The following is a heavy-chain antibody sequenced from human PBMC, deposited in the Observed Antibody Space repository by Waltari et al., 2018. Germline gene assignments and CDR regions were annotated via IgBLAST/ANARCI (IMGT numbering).Heavy chain of an antibody. CDR1: GFTFSRYG. J-gene: IGHJ4*02. D-gene: IGHD3-3*01. Sequence: QVQLVESGGGVVQPGGSLRLSCAASGFTFSRYGMHWVRQAPGKGLAWVAFIRDDGSKKDYADYGKGRFHNSRDNSKNTLYLQMNSLRAEDTAVYYCAATPSQAVGHHGQYYFDYWGQGTLVTVSS. CDR3: AATPSQAVGHHGQYYFDY. CDR2: IRDDGSKK. V-gene: IGHV3-30*02.